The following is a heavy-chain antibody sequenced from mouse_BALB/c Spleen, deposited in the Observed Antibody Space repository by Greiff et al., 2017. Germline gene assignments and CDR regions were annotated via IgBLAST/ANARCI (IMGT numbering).Heavy chain of an antibody. J-gene: IGHJ2*01. D-gene: IGHD1-1*01. Sequence: QVQLQQSGAELARPGASVKMSCKASGYTFTNYTMHWVKQRPGQGLEWIGYINPSSGYTNYNQKFKDKATLTADKSSSTAYMQLSSLTSEDSAVYYCARAPLRQYYFDDWGQGTTLTVSS. CDR3: ARAPLRQYYFDD. CDR1: GYTFTNYT. V-gene: IGHV1-4*01. CDR2: INPSSGYT.